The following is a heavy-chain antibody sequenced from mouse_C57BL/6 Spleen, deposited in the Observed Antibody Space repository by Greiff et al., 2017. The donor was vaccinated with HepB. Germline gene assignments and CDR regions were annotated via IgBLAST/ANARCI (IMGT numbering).Heavy chain of an antibody. CDR3: TRVGGNYGYFDY. CDR1: GYTFTDYE. J-gene: IGHJ2*01. V-gene: IGHV1-15*01. D-gene: IGHD2-1*01. Sequence: QVQLQQSGAELVRPGASVTLSCKASGYTFTDYEMHWVKQTPLHGLEWIGAIDPETGGTAYNQKFKGKAILTADKSSSTAYMELRSLTSEDSAVYYCTRVGGNYGYFDYWGQGTTLTVSS. CDR2: IDPETGGT.